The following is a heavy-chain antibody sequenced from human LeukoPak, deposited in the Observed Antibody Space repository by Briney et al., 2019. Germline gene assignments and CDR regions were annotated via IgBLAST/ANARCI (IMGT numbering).Heavy chain of an antibody. Sequence: GGSLRLSCAASGFAVSSNYMNWVRQAPGKRLEWVSGISAGADVIFYADPVKGRFTISRDNSKNTLYLQMNSLRAEDSAEYYCAKSLLTTATGTGRAFDIWGQGTMVTVSA. V-gene: IGHV3-23*01. J-gene: IGHJ3*02. D-gene: IGHD1-1*01. CDR3: AKSLLTTATGTGRAFDI. CDR1: GFAVSSNY. CDR2: ISAGADVI.